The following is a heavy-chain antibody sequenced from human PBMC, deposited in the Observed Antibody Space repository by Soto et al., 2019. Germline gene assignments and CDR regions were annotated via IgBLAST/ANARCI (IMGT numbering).Heavy chain of an antibody. Sequence: SETLSLTCTVSGDSISTDDYYWSWIRQTPGKGLEWIGHIFHSGSTYYNPSLKSRLSISIDTSKNQFSLRLNYVTAADTAVYFCARDRGGTWMYKWFGPWGQGTLVTVSS. D-gene: IGHD3-10*01. CDR3: ARDRGGTWMYKWFGP. J-gene: IGHJ5*02. CDR2: IFHSGST. V-gene: IGHV4-30-4*01. CDR1: GDSISTDDYY.